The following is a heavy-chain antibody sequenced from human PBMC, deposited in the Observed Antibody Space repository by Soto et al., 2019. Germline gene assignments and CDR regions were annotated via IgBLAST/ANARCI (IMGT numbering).Heavy chain of an antibody. Sequence: EVQLVESGGGLVQPGRSLRLSCAASGFTFDGYAMHWVRQAPGKGLEWVSGISWNSGSIGYADSGKGRFTICRDNAKNSLYLQMNSLRAEDTALYYCEKTTVTREGVYYCMDVWGKGTTVTVSS. D-gene: IGHD4-17*01. CDR3: EKTTVTREGVYYCMDV. CDR2: ISWNSGSI. J-gene: IGHJ6*03. CDR1: GFTFDGYA. V-gene: IGHV3-9*01.